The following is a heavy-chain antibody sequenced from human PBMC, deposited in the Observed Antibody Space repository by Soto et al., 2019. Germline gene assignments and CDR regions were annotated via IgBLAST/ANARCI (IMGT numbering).Heavy chain of an antibody. CDR3: ARRGSGSYSDY. CDR2: ISGSGGST. Sequence: EVQLLESGGGLVQPGGSLRLSCAASGFTFSSYAMRWVRQAPVKGLEWVSAISGSGGSTYYADSVKGRFTISRDNSKNTLYLQMNSLRAEDTGVYYCARRGSGSYSDYWGQGPLVTVSS. D-gene: IGHD1-26*01. V-gene: IGHV3-23*01. CDR1: GFTFSSYA. J-gene: IGHJ4*02.